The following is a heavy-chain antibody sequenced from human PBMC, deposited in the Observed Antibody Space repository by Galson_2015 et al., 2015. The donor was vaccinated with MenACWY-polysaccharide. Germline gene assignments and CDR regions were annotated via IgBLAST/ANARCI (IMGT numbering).Heavy chain of an antibody. J-gene: IGHJ4*02. V-gene: IGHV3-23*01. CDR3: AKVGPRSSWTMGLDY. D-gene: IGHD6-13*01. CDR2: ITDSGGGL. Sequence: SLRLSCAVSGFTFSSYVMSWVRQAPGRGLEWVSSITDSGGGLYYADSVKGRFTVSRDNSKNTLYLQMNNLRAEDTAVYYCAKVGPRSSWTMGLDYWGQGTLVTVSS. CDR1: GFTFSSYV.